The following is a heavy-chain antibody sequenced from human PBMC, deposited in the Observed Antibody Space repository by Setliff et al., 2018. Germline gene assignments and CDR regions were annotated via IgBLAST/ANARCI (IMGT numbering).Heavy chain of an antibody. CDR3: AITMTTGVDFFDY. V-gene: IGHV3-73*01. J-gene: IGHJ4*02. D-gene: IGHD4-17*01. CDR1: GFTSSGSA. CDR2: IRSKADSYAT. Sequence: PGGSLRLSCAASGFTSSGSAVYWVRQASGRGLEWVGRIRSKADSYATAYAASVKARFTISRDDSKNTAYLQVNSLKTEDTAVYYCAITMTTGVDFFDYWGQGTLVTVSS.